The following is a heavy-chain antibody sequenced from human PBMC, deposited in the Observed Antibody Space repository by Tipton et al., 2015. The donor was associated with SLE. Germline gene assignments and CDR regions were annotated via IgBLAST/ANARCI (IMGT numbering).Heavy chain of an antibody. CDR2: IWYDGSNK. CDR3: AKDIVATTPIYGMDV. D-gene: IGHD5-12*01. CDR1: GFTFSSYG. Sequence: RSLRLSCAASGFTFSSYGMHWVRQAPGKGLEWVAVIWYDGSNKYYADSVKGRFTISRDNSKNTLYLQMNSLRAEDTAVYYCAKDIVATTPIYGMDVWGQGTTVTVSS. J-gene: IGHJ6*02. V-gene: IGHV3-30*18.